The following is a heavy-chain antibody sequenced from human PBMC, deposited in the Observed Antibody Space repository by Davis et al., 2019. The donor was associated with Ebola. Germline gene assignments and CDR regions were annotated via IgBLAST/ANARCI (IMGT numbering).Heavy chain of an antibody. CDR1: GFTFSSYA. CDR3: AGSSSWRLAHNGMDV. V-gene: IGHV3-64*01. CDR2: ISSNGGST. J-gene: IGHJ6*02. Sequence: GESLKISCAASGFTFSSYAMHWVRQAPGKGLEYVSAISSNGGSTYYANSVKGRFTISRDNSKNTLYLQMGSLRAEDMAVYYCAGSSSWRLAHNGMDVWGQGTTVTVSS. D-gene: IGHD6-13*01.